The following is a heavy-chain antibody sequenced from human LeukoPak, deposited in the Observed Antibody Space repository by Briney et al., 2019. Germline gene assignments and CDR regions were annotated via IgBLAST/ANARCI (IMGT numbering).Heavy chain of an antibody. Sequence: SETLSLTCAVYGGSFSGYYWGWIRQPPGKGLEWIGEINHSGNTNYNPSLKSRVTISVDTSKNQFSLKLSSVTAADTAVYYCARGGVFDYWGQGTLVTVSS. CDR3: ARGGVFDY. D-gene: IGHD3-10*01. V-gene: IGHV4-34*01. J-gene: IGHJ4*02. CDR2: INHSGNT. CDR1: GGSFSGYY.